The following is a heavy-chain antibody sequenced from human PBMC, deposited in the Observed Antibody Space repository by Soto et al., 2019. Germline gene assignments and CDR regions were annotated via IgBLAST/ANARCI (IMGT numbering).Heavy chain of an antibody. V-gene: IGHV4-59*01. CDR3: ARIHPTTGVDY. CDR1: GGSISSYY. D-gene: IGHD1-1*01. J-gene: IGHJ4*02. CDR2: IYYSGTT. Sequence: PXETLSLTCIVSGGSISSYYWTWIRQPPGKGLEWIAYIYYSGTTNYNPSLESRVTISVDTSRNEFSLKLSSVTAADTAVYYCARIHPTTGVDYWGQGTLVTVSS.